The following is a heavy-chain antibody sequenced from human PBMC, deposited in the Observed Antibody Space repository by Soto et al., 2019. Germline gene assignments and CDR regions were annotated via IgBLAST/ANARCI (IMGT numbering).Heavy chain of an antibody. J-gene: IGHJ4*02. D-gene: IGHD1-26*01. V-gene: IGHV4-59*01. Sequence: SETLSLTCTVSGGSISDYYWSWIRQPPGRGLEWIGYIYYTGSANYNPSLRSRVTMSVDTSKSQFSLKLSSVTAADTAVYYCARRYGGNFDDWGQGTLVTVSS. CDR2: IYYTGSA. CDR3: ARRYGGNFDD. CDR1: GGSISDYY.